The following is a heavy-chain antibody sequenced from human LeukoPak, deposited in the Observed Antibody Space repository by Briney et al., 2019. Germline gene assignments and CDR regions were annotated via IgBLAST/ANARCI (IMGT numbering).Heavy chain of an antibody. CDR2: ISWNSGSI. J-gene: IGHJ4*02. Sequence: PGRSLRLSCAASGFSFDDHAMHWVRQAPGKGLEWVSGISWNSGSIGYADSVKGRFTISRDNAKNFLYLQMNSLKTEDMALYYCAKAWSGSYFPFDYWGPGTPVTVSS. CDR1: GFSFDDHA. CDR3: AKAWSGSYFPFDY. D-gene: IGHD1-26*01. V-gene: IGHV3-9*03.